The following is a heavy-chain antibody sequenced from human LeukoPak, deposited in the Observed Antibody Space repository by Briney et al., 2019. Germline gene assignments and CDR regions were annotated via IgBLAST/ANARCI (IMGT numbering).Heavy chain of an antibody. CDR3: ARVTPKGGLWFGELLGAFDI. CDR1: GGSISSYY. D-gene: IGHD3-10*01. V-gene: IGHV4-59*01. CDR2: IYYSGST. J-gene: IGHJ3*02. Sequence: SETLSLTCTVSGGSISSYYWSWIRQPPGKGLEWIGYIYYSGSTNYNPSLKSRVTISVDTSKNQFSLKLSSVTAADTAVYYCARVTPKGGLWFGELLGAFDIWGQGTMVTVSS.